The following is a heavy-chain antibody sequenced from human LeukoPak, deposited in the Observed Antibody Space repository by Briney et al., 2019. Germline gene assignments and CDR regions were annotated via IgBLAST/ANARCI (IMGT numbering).Heavy chain of an antibody. J-gene: IGHJ3*02. CDR1: GFTFSSYS. D-gene: IGHD3-9*01. Sequence: GGSLRLSCAASGFTFSSYSMNWVRQAPGKGLEWVSSISSSSSYIYYADSVKGRSTISRDNAKNSLYLQMNSLRAEDTAVYYCAREGYDILTGDAFDIWGQGTMVTVSS. V-gene: IGHV3-21*01. CDR2: ISSSSSYI. CDR3: AREGYDILTGDAFDI.